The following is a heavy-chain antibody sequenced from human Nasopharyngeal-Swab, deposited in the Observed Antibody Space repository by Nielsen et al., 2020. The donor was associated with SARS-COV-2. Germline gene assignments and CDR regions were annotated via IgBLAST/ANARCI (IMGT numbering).Heavy chain of an antibody. J-gene: IGHJ6*02. V-gene: IGHV3-49*04. CDR2: IRSKAHGGTT. Sequence: GGSLRLSCSSSGFTFGDYTMSWVRQVPGKGLEWVGFIRSKAHGGTTEYAASLKGRFTISRDDSRSIAYLQLNSLKIEDTAVYYCTRDHWRSYFYYYGMDVWGQGTTVTVSS. CDR1: GFTFGDYT. CDR3: TRDHWRSYFYYYGMDV.